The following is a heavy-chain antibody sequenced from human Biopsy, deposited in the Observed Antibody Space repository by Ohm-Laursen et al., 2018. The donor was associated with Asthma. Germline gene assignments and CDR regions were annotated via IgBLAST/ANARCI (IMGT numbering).Heavy chain of an antibody. Sequence: ASVKVSCKASGYTFTGYYMHWVRQAPGQGLEWMGRINPNSGGTNYAQKFQGRVTMTRGTSISTAYMELSRLRSDDTAVYYCARSFVLGIPDYWGQGTLVTVSS. CDR3: ARSFVLGIPDY. J-gene: IGHJ4*02. CDR2: INPNSGGT. V-gene: IGHV1-2*06. CDR1: GYTFTGYY. D-gene: IGHD2-21*01.